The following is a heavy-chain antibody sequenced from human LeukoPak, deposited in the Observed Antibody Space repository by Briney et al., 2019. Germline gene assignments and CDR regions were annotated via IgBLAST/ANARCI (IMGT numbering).Heavy chain of an antibody. CDR2: ITWDDGST. J-gene: IGHJ4*02. CDR3: AREGATSIYFDY. V-gene: IGHV3-43*01. Sequence: GGSLRLSCAASGFSFDDYTMHWVRHAPGKGLQWVSLITWDDGSTYYADSVKGRFTISRDNSKNSLYLQMNSLKTEDTALYHCAREGATSIYFDYWGQGTLVTVSS. D-gene: IGHD3-16*01. CDR1: GFSFDDYT.